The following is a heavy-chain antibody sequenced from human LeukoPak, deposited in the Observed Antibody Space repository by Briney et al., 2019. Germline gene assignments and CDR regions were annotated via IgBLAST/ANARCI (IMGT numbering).Heavy chain of an antibody. CDR3: ARDSVAATPFDY. D-gene: IGHD2-15*01. Sequence: SETLSLTCTVSGGSISSYYWSWIRQPAGRWLGWIGRVYTSGSTNYNPSLKSRVTMSVDPSKNQFSLKLSSVTAADTAVYYCARDSVAATPFDYWGQGSLVTVSS. CDR1: GGSISSYY. J-gene: IGHJ4*02. CDR2: VYTSGST. V-gene: IGHV4-4*07.